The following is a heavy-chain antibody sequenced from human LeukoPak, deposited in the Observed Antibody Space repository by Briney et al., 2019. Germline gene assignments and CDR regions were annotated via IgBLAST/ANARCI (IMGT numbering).Heavy chain of an antibody. J-gene: IGHJ4*02. Sequence: GGSLRLSCAASGFTFTSYSMNWVRQAPGKGLEWVSTISGGGGSTYYADSVKGRFTISRDNSKNTLYLQVNSLRAEDTAVYYCAKGGKWDVTPFDYWGQGILVTVSS. CDR2: ISGGGGST. V-gene: IGHV3-23*01. D-gene: IGHD1-26*01. CDR3: AKGGKWDVTPFDY. CDR1: GFTFTSYS.